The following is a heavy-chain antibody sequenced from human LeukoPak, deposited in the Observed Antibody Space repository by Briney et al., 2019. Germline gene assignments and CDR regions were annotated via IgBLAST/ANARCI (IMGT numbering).Heavy chain of an antibody. CDR1: GFTFSSYG. CDR2: IRYDGSNK. V-gene: IGHV3-30*02. D-gene: IGHD1-26*01. CDR3: AKDSWELGATAEMDY. J-gene: IGHJ4*02. Sequence: GGSLRLSCAASGFTFSSYGMHWVRQAPGKGLEWVTFIRYDGSNKYYADSVKGRFTISRDNPKNTLYLQMNSLRAEDTAVYYCAKDSWELGATAEMDYWGQGTLVTVSS.